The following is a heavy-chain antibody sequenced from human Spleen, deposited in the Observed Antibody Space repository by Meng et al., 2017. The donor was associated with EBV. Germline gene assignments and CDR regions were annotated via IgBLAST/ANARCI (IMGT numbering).Heavy chain of an antibody. CDR3: ASNAVF. Sequence: QFQFPQSGAEVKMPGASVKVSCKVSGHNLSELSVHWVRQAPGKGLEWMGGFDPEDGETFYAQKFQDRMSMTDDTSTNTAFMELTSLKSDDTAVYYCASNAVFWGQGTLVTVSS. CDR1: GHNLSELS. V-gene: IGHV1-24*01. CDR2: FDPEDGET. J-gene: IGHJ4*02. D-gene: IGHD2-8*01.